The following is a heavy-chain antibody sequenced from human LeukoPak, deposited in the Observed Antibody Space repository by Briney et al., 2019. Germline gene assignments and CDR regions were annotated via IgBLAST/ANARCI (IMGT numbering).Heavy chain of an antibody. CDR2: ISYSGST. CDR1: GGSISSYY. D-gene: IGHD5-12*01. J-gene: IGHJ4*02. Sequence: SETLSLSCTVSGGSISSYYWNWIRQSPTKGLEWIGYISYSGSTNYNPSLKSRVTISLDTSKNQFSLKVRSVTAADTAVYYCARGFDSKSTYFDYWGQGTLVTVSS. V-gene: IGHV4-59*01. CDR3: ARGFDSKSTYFDY.